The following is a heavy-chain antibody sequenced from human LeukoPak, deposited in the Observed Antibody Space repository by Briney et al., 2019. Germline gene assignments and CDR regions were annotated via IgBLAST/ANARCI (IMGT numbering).Heavy chain of an antibody. CDR3: ARDRDYSPDY. Sequence: GESLKISCKASGYTFTTNGISWVRQAPGQGLEWMGWISAYSGNTIYAQKLQGRVTMTTDTSTTTAYMELRSLRSDDTAVYYCARDRDYSPDYWGQGTLVTVSS. CDR2: ISAYSGNT. D-gene: IGHD2-21*01. V-gene: IGHV1-18*01. CDR1: GYTFTTNG. J-gene: IGHJ4*02.